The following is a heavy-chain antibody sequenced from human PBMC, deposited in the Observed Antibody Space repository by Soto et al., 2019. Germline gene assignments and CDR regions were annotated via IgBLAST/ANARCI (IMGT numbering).Heavy chain of an antibody. J-gene: IGHJ4*02. CDR1: GFTFSSYS. V-gene: IGHV3-48*02. Sequence: GGSLRLSCAASGFTFSSYSMNWVRQAPGKGLEWVSYISSSSSTIYYADSVKGRFTISRDNAKNSLYLQMNSLRDEDTAVYYCARDFKDGMAVATFDYWGQGALVTVSS. CDR2: ISSSSSTI. D-gene: IGHD2-15*01. CDR3: ARDFKDGMAVATFDY.